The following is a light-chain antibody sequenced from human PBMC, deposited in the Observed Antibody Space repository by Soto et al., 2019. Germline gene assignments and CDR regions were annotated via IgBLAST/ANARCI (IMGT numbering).Light chain of an antibody. J-gene: IGKJ1*01. CDR3: QQSFSTLWT. CDR2: TAS. CDR1: QRISWY. V-gene: IGKV1-39*01. Sequence: DIQMTQSPSTLSASVGDRVTMTCRASQRISWYLNWYQQKPGKAPKLLIYTASSLQSGVPSRFSGSGSGTDFTLTITSLQPEDFATYYCQQSFSTLWTFGQGTKVEIK.